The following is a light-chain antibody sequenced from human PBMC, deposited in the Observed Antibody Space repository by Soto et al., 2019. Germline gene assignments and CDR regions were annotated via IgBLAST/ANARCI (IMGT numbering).Light chain of an antibody. CDR1: QSVSSSY. J-gene: IGKJ4*01. Sequence: EIVLTQSPRTLSMSPGERATLSCRASQSVSSSYLAWYQQKPGQAPRLLISGASSRATGIPDRFSGSGSGTDFTLTISRLEPEDFAAYYCQQYGSSPLTFGGGTKVEIK. CDR2: GAS. CDR3: QQYGSSPLT. V-gene: IGKV3-20*01.